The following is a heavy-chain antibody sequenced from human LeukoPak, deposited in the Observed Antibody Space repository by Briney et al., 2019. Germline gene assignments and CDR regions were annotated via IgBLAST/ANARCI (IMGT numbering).Heavy chain of an antibody. V-gene: IGHV1-46*01. CDR3: ARDRLPATAGY. CDR1: GYTFTSYY. CDR2: INPSGGST. D-gene: IGHD2-2*01. Sequence: GASVKVSCKASGYTFTSYYMHWVRQAPGQGLEWMGIINPSGGSTSYAQKFHGRVTMTRDTSTSTVYMELSSLRSEDTAVYYCARDRLPATAGYWGQGTLVTVSS. J-gene: IGHJ4*02.